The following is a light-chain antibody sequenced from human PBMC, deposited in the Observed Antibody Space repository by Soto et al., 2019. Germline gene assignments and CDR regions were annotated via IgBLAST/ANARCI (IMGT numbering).Light chain of an antibody. CDR1: QSVFSS. J-gene: IGKJ4*02. CDR3: QQYHSWPA. Sequence: EIVMTQSPATLSVSLGERVTLSCRASQSVFSSLAWYQQKPGQAPRLLIYGVATRPIGIPARFSGSGSGTEFTLTISSLQSEDLAVYYCQQYHSWPAFGRGTRVEIK. CDR2: GVA. V-gene: IGKV3-15*01.